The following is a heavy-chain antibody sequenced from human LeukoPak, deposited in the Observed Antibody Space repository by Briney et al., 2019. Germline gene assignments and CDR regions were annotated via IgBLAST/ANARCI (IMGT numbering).Heavy chain of an antibody. CDR2: ISSSSSYI. CDR3: ARDQGEAIFDY. CDR1: GFTFSSYS. V-gene: IGHV3-21*01. J-gene: IGHJ4*02. D-gene: IGHD2-21*01. Sequence: GGSLRLSCAAPGFTFSSYSMNWVRQAPGKGLEWVSSISSSSSYIYYADSVKGRFTISRDNAKNSLYLQMNSLRAEDTAVYYCARDQGEAIFDYWGQGTLVTVSS.